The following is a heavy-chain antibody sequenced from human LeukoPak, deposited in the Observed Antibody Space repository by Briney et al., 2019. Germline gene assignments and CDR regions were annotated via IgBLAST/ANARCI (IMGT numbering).Heavy chain of an antibody. D-gene: IGHD6-19*01. CDR2: SGDT. CDR1: GYTFSTHG. CDR3: ARQAVAEDY. V-gene: IGHV1-18*01. J-gene: IGHJ4*02. Sequence: ASVKVSCKASGYTFSTHGISWVRQAPGQGLEWMGSSGDTNYAQKFQGRVTMTTDTSTSTAYMELRSLRSDDTAVYYCARQAVAEDYWGQGTLVTVSS.